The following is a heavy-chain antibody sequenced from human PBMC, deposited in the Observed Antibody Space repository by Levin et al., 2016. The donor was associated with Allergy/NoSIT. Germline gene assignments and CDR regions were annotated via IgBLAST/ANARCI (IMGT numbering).Heavy chain of an antibody. V-gene: IGHV4-59*01. CDR1: GGSISSYY. CDR2: IYFRGNT. D-gene: IGHD2-2*01. Sequence: SETLSLTCSVSGGSISSYYWSWIRQPPGKGLEWIGYIYFRGNTYYNPSLTSRVTISVDTSKNQFSLNLRSLTAADTAVYYCARHADQPLLREGFDYWGQGSLVTVSS. CDR3: ARHADQPLLREGFDY. J-gene: IGHJ4*02.